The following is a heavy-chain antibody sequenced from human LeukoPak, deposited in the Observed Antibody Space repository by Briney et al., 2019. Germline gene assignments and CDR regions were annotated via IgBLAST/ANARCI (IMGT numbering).Heavy chain of an antibody. Sequence: GASVKVSCKASGYTFTGYYMHWVRQAPGQGLEWMGWINPTSGGKNYEKKFQGRVTMTRDPSISTAYMELRRLRSDDTAVYYCARVIFMRDRTFDYWGQGTLVTVSS. CDR1: GYTFTGYY. CDR3: ARVIFMRDRTFDY. CDR2: INPTSGGK. V-gene: IGHV1-2*02. D-gene: IGHD3-9*01. J-gene: IGHJ4*02.